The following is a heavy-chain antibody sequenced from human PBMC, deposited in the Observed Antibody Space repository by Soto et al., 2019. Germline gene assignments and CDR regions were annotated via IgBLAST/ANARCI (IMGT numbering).Heavy chain of an antibody. CDR1: GGSISSSRCH. CDR2: IKYSGTT. V-gene: IGHV4-39*01. D-gene: IGHD6-19*01. J-gene: IGHJ4*02. Sequence: PSETLSLTCTVSGGSISSSRCHWGWIRQPPGKGLEWIASIKYSGTTFYNPSLKSRVTISVDTSKNQFSLKLSSVTAADTAVYYCARLSQWLASYFDYWGQGTLVTVSS. CDR3: ARLSQWLASYFDY.